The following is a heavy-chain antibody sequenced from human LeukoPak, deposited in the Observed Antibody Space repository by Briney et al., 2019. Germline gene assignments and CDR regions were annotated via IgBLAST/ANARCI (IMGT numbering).Heavy chain of an antibody. CDR1: GFTFSSYG. J-gene: IGHJ4*02. CDR2: ISYDGSNK. V-gene: IGHV3-30*18. D-gene: IGHD2-15*01. CDR3: AKDGNGYCSGGSCRTFDY. Sequence: GGSLRLSCAASGFTFSSYGMHWVRQAPGKGLEWVAVISYDGSNKYYADSVKGRFTISRDNSKNTLYLQMNSLRAEDTAVYYCAKDGNGYCSGGSCRTFDYWGQGTLVTVSS.